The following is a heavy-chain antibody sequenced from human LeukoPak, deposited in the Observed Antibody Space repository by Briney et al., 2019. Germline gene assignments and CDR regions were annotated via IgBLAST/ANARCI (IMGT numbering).Heavy chain of an antibody. Sequence: GGSLSLSCAASGFTFSSYGMHWVRQAPGKGLEWVAFIRYDGSNKYYADSVKGRFTISRDNSKNTLYLQMNSLRAEDTAVYYCAKVGPWSQHQSYYFDYWGQGTLVTVSS. V-gene: IGHV3-30*02. CDR3: AKVGPWSQHQSYYFDY. CDR1: GFTFSSYG. CDR2: IRYDGSNK. D-gene: IGHD2-8*02. J-gene: IGHJ4*02.